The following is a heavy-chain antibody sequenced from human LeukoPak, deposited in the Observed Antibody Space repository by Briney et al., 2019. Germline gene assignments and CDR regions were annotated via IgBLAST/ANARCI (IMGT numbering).Heavy chain of an antibody. CDR1: GGSISSSSYY. CDR2: IYYSGST. CDR3: ARRKTYCSGGSCYSWPPRVHKGGSFDY. J-gene: IGHJ4*02. D-gene: IGHD2-15*01. Sequence: SETLSLTCTVSGGSISSSSYYWGWIRQPPGKGLEWIGSIYYSGSTYYNPSLKSRVTISVDTSKNQFSLKLSSVTAADTAVYYCARRKTYCSGGSCYSWPPRVHKGGSFDYWGQGTLVTVSS. V-gene: IGHV4-39*01.